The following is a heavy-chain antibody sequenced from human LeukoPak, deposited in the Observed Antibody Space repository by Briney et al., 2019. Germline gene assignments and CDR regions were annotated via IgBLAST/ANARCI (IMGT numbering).Heavy chain of an antibody. CDR1: GFTFSSYG. Sequence: GGSLRLSCAASGFTFSSYGMHWVRQAPGKGLEWVAVIWYDGSNKYYADSVKGRFTISRDNSKNTLYLQMNILRAEDTAVYYCAKDRKQQNDAFDIWGQGTMVTVSS. V-gene: IGHV3-33*06. D-gene: IGHD6-13*01. CDR2: IWYDGSNK. CDR3: AKDRKQQNDAFDI. J-gene: IGHJ3*02.